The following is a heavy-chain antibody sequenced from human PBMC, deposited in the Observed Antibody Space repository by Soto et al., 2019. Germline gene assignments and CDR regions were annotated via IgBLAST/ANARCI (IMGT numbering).Heavy chain of an antibody. CDR2: IWYDGSNK. D-gene: IGHD2-21*01. J-gene: IGHJ4*02. V-gene: IGHV3-33*01. CDR1: GFTFSSYG. Sequence: GGSLRLSCAASGFTFSSYGMHWVRQAPGKGLEWVAVIWYDGSNKYYADSVKGRFTISRDNSKNTLYLQMNSLRAEDTAVYYCARPSGEGAVDYWGQGTLVTVSS. CDR3: ARPSGEGAVDY.